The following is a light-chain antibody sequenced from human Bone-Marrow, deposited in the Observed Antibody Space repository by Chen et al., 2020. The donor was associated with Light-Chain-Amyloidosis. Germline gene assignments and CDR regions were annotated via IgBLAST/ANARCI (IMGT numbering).Light chain of an antibody. CDR3: SSYTGSSTRV. CDR1: DLPTKY. V-gene: IGLV3-25*03. CDR2: RDT. J-gene: IGLJ3*02. Sequence: SYELTQPPSVSVSPGQTARITCSGDDLPTKYAYWYQQKPGQAPVLVIHRDTERPSGISERFPGSSSGTTATLSISGVQAEDEADYFCSSYTGSSTRVFGGGTKLTVL.